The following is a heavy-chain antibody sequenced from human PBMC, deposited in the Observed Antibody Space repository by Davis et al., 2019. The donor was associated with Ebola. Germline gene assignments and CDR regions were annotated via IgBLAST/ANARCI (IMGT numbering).Heavy chain of an antibody. Sequence: ASVKVSCKASGYTFTSYGISWVRQAPGQGLEWMGWISAYNGNTNYAQKLQGRVTMTTDTSTSTAYMELRSLRSDDTAVYYCARWGITIFGVVPYGMDVWGQGTTVTVSS. CDR3: ARWGITIFGVVPYGMDV. J-gene: IGHJ6*02. V-gene: IGHV1-18*01. CDR1: GYTFTSYG. CDR2: ISAYNGNT. D-gene: IGHD3-3*01.